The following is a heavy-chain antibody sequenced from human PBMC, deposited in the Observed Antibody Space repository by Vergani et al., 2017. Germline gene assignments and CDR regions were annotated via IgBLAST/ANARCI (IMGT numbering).Heavy chain of an antibody. D-gene: IGHD3-16*02. CDR2: IFPIGNS. CDR1: GDSITNGGFS. Sequence: QVQLQESGSGLVKPSQTLSLTCAVSGDSITNGGFSWNWIRQPPGKGPEWIGYIFPIGNSDYNPSLTNRVSISLDKSKNQFSLWVNSVTAADTAVYFCARASLRALVGYYYYMDVWGKGKTVVVSS. J-gene: IGHJ6*03. V-gene: IGHV4-30-2*01. CDR3: ARASLRALVGYYYYMDV.